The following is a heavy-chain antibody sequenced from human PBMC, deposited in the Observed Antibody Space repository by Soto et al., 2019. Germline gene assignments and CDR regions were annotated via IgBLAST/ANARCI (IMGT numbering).Heavy chain of an antibody. V-gene: IGHV1-69*08. D-gene: IGHD4-17*01. Sequence: QVQLVQSGAEVKKPGSSVKVSCKASGGTFSSYTISWVRQAPGQGIEWMGRIITILGIANYAQKFQGRVKITADKSTSTAYMEMSSLRSEDTAVYYCARDYGDYVAWFDPWGQGTLVTVSS. CDR3: ARDYGDYVAWFDP. CDR1: GGTFSSYT. CDR2: IITILGIA. J-gene: IGHJ5*02.